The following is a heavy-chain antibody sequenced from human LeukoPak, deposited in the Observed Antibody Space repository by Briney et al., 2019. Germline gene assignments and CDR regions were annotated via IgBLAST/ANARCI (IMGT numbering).Heavy chain of an antibody. Sequence: GGSLRLACAVSGFSFTNYWMHWVRQDPGKGLVWVSYISSDGSVTKYADSVKGRFTISRDNAVNTLYLQMNSLRVEDTAVYYCVRGSLRLPRSTPDYWGQGTLVTVSS. CDR1: GFSFTNYW. D-gene: IGHD2-21*02. CDR3: VRGSLRLPRSTPDY. CDR2: ISSDGSVT. V-gene: IGHV3-74*03. J-gene: IGHJ4*02.